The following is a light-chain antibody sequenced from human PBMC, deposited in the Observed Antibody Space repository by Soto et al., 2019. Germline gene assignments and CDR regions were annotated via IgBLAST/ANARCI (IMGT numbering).Light chain of an antibody. V-gene: IGLV2-14*01. CDR2: AVS. CDR1: SSDVGLYDY. J-gene: IGLJ1*01. CDR3: SSYTSDSSYV. Sequence: LTQPASVSGSPGQSITISCTGTSSDVGLYDYVSWYQQHPGKAPQLMIYAVSNRPSGVSNRFSASKSGNTASLFISGLQAEDEADYYCSSYTSDSSYVFGSGTKSPS.